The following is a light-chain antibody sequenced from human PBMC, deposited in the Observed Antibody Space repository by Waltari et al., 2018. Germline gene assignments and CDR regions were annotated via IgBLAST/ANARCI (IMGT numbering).Light chain of an antibody. CDR2: EVT. CDR1: NSDVGSYHY. CDR3: SSYAGNDLVI. V-gene: IGLV2-14*01. Sequence: QSALTQPAPVSGSPGQSITISCTGTNSDVGSYHYVSWYQQQPGKAPKLMIYEVTNRPSGLANRFSGSKSGNTASLTITELQADDEADYYCSSYAGNDLVIFGGGTKLTVL. J-gene: IGLJ2*01.